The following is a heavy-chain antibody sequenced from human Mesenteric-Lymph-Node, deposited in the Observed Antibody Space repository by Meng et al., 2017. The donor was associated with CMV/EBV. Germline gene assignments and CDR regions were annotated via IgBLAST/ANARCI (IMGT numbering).Heavy chain of an antibody. CDR2: ISYDGGNK. CDR3: ARGEDYCTSTTCYLYYYYGMDV. CDR1: GFTFSNYA. D-gene: IGHD2-2*01. V-gene: IGHV3-30*04. J-gene: IGHJ6*02. Sequence: GESLKISCAASGFTFSNYAMHWVRQAPGKGLEWVAVISYDGGNKYYADSVKGRFTISRDNFKNTLYLQVNSLRAEDTAVYYCARGEDYCTSTTCYLYYYYGMDVWGQGTTVTVSS.